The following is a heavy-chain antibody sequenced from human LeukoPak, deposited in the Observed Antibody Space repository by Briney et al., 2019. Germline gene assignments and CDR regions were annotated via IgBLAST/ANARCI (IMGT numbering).Heavy chain of an antibody. V-gene: IGHV3-30*04. J-gene: IGHJ6*04. CDR1: GFTFSSYA. Sequence: PGGSLRLSCAASGFTFSSYAMHWVRQAPGKGLEWVAVISYDGSNKYYADSVMGRFTISRDNSKNTLYLQMNSLRAEDTAVYYCASENKGSSWYYCGMDVWGEGTTVTVSS. D-gene: IGHD6-13*01. CDR3: ASENKGSSWYYCGMDV. CDR2: ISYDGSNK.